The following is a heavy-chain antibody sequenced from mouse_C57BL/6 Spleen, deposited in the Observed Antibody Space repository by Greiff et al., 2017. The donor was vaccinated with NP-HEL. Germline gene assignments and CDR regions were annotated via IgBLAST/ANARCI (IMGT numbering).Heavy chain of an antibody. J-gene: IGHJ2*01. V-gene: IGHV1-82*01. Sequence: QVQLQQSGPELVKPGASVKISCKASGYAFSSSWMNWVKHRPGKGLEWIGRIYPGDGDTNYNGKFKGKATLTADKSSSTAYMQLSSLTSEDSAVYFCARNWDYFDYWGQGTTLTVSS. D-gene: IGHD4-1*01. CDR1: GYAFSSSW. CDR3: ARNWDYFDY. CDR2: IYPGDGDT.